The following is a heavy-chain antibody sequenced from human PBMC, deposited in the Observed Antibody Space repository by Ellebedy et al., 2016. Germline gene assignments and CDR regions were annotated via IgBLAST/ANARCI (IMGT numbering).Heavy chain of an antibody. Sequence: GGSLRLSCKGSGYSFTSYWIGWVRQMPGKGLEWMGIICPGDFDTKYSPSFQGQVTISIDKSIRTAYLQWSSLKASDTAIYYCASPITVPGPKFFDYWGQGTLVTVSS. CDR2: ICPGDFDT. J-gene: IGHJ4*02. D-gene: IGHD6-19*01. V-gene: IGHV5-51*01. CDR3: ASPITVPGPKFFDY. CDR1: GYSFTSYW.